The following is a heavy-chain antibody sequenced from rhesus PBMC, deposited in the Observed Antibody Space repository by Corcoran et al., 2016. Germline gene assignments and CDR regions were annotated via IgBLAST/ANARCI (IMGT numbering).Heavy chain of an antibody. CDR1: GCSFSGYY. J-gene: IGHJ4*01. CDR3: ARARILDY. CDR2: ISGSSGST. Sequence: QVQLQESGPGLVKPSETLSLTCAVSGCSFSGYYWCWIRQPPGKGREWIGYISGSSGSTDYNPALKSRVTISPDTCKNQFSLKLSSVTAANTAVYYCARARILDYWGQGVLVTVSS. V-gene: IGHV4-165*01.